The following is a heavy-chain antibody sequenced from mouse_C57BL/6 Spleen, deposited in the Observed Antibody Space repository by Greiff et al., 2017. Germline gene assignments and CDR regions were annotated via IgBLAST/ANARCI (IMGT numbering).Heavy chain of an antibody. Sequence: QVQLKESGPGLVQPSQSLSITCTVSGFSLTSYGVHWVRQSPGKGLEWLGVIWSGGSTDYNAAFISRLSISKDNSKSQVFFKMNSLQADDTALYYCARDLPPYGPFAYWGQGTLVTVSA. V-gene: IGHV2-2*01. J-gene: IGHJ3*01. D-gene: IGHD1-1*02. CDR2: IWSGGST. CDR1: GFSLTSYG. CDR3: ARDLPPYGPFAY.